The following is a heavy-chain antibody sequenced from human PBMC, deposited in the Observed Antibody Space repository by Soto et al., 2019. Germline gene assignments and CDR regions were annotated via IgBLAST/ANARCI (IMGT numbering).Heavy chain of an antibody. CDR1: GFTFTSSA. CDR2: IVVGSGNT. Sequence: QKQVVQSGPEVKKPGTSVKVSCETSGFTFTSSAVQWVRQARGQRLEWIGWIVVGSGNTDYAQNFQERVTITRDMFTSTAYMEMRSLTSEDTAVYYGAAVPLSCTSICSQFYFDSWGQGSLVTVSS. CDR3: AAVPLSCTSICSQFYFDS. J-gene: IGHJ4*02. V-gene: IGHV1-58*01. D-gene: IGHD2-8*01.